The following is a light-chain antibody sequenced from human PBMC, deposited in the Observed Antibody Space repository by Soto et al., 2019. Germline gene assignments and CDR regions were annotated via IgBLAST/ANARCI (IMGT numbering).Light chain of an antibody. J-gene: IGLJ1*01. CDR2: EVS. CDR3: SSYTSSNTQV. CDR1: SSDVGGYKY. Sequence: QSALTQPASVSGSPGQSITISCTGTSSDVGGYKYVSWYQQHPGKAPKLMIYEVSNRPSGVSNRFSGSKSDNTASLTISGLQTEDEADYYCSSYTSSNTQVFGTGTKVTVL. V-gene: IGLV2-14*01.